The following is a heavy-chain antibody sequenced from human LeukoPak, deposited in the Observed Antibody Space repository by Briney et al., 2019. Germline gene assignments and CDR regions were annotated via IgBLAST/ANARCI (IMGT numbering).Heavy chain of an antibody. J-gene: IGHJ4*02. CDR3: ASGGLVTTYDFDY. CDR2: ISRNRSST. Sequence: GGSLRLSCAASGFTFSDYYMCWVRQAPGKGLEYVSYISRNRSSTIYADSVKGRFTISRDNAKNSLYLQMNSLRAEDTAVYYCASGGLVTTYDFDYWGQGTLVSLSS. CDR1: GFTFSDYY. D-gene: IGHD4-17*01. V-gene: IGHV3-11*06.